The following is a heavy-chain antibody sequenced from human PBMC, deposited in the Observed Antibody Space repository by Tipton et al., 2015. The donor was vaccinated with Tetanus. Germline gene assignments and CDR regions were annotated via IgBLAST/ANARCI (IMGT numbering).Heavy chain of an antibody. V-gene: IGHV1-18*01. CDR3: ARDLAWGDTFCFQQNWADP. CDR1: GYTFNNYA. D-gene: IGHD2/OR15-2a*01. Sequence: QSGAEVKKSGASVKVSCKASGYTFNNYAITWVRQAPGQGLEWMGWISAYNGKTKYAQNLQDRVTMTTDTSTSTAYMELRSLRSDDTAMYYRARDLAWGDTFCFQQNWADPLSQGTRVTVSS. CDR2: ISAYNGKT. J-gene: IGHJ5*02.